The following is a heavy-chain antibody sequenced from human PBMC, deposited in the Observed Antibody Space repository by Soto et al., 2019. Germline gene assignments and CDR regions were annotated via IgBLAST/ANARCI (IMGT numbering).Heavy chain of an antibody. V-gene: IGHV1-2*02. CDR3: ARGYGSSPNMELRFGMDV. J-gene: IGHJ6*02. D-gene: IGHD5-18*01. CDR2: IDPNSGAT. Sequence: QVYLVQSGAEVRRPGASVKVSCTAFGYILTGYSLHWVRQAPGQGLEWMGWIDPNSGATNSAEKFHGRDSMTRDTSLSAAYLELSSRRSDDTAVYYCARGYGSSPNMELRFGMDVWGQGTTISVSS. CDR1: GYILTGYS.